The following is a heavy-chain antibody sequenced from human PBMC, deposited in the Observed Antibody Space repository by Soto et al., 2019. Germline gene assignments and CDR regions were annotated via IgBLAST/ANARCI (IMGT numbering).Heavy chain of an antibody. Sequence: ASVKVSCKASGGTFSSYAISWVRQAPGQGLEWMGGIIPIFGTANYAQKFQGRVTITADESTSTAYMELSSLRSEDTAVYYCAAPYYDFWSGYYSSLGFDYWGQGTLVTVSS. V-gene: IGHV1-69*13. CDR3: AAPYYDFWSGYYSSLGFDY. J-gene: IGHJ4*02. CDR1: GGTFSSYA. D-gene: IGHD3-3*01. CDR2: IIPIFGTA.